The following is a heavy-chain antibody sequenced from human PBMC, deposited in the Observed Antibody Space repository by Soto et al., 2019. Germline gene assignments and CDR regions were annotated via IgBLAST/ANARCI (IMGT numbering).Heavy chain of an antibody. Sequence: PSETLSLTCAVYGGSFSGYYWSWIRQPPGKGLEWIGEINHSGSTNYNPSLKSRVTISVDTSKNQFSLKLSSVTAADTAVYYCARSHFKAARRANDHWGQGTLVTVSS. D-gene: IGHD6-6*01. V-gene: IGHV4-34*01. CDR2: INHSGST. J-gene: IGHJ4*02. CDR3: ARSHFKAARRANDH. CDR1: GGSFSGYY.